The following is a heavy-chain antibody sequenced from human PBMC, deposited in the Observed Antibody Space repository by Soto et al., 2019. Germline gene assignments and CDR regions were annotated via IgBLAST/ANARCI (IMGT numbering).Heavy chain of an antibody. Sequence: QVHLVQSGAEVKKPGASVKVSCKASGYTFTNYGVTWVRQAPGQGLEWMGWITPYNGNTHYAQKVQGRVTMTTDTSTSTAYMELWSLRSDDTAVYYCARAGDYGSFDFFDYWGQGTLVTVSS. CDR3: ARAGDYGSFDFFDY. J-gene: IGHJ4*02. CDR1: GYTFTNYG. V-gene: IGHV1-18*01. D-gene: IGHD3-10*01. CDR2: ITPYNGNT.